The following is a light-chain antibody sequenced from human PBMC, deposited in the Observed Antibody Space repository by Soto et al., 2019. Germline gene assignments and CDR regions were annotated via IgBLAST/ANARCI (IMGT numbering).Light chain of an antibody. J-gene: IGKJ2*01. CDR2: AAS. Sequence: DIQMTQSPSSLSASVGDRVTITCRASQSISSYLSWYQQRPGKAPELLIYAASSLQSGVPSRFSGSGSGTDFTLTISSLQPEDFAPYYCQQSYSTPPTFGQGTRLEI. CDR1: QSISSY. CDR3: QQSYSTPPT. V-gene: IGKV1-39*01.